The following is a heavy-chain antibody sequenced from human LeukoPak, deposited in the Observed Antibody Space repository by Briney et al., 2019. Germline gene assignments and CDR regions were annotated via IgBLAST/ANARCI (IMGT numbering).Heavy chain of an antibody. CDR1: GFTFNTYD. V-gene: IGHV3-23*01. Sequence: GGSLRLSCTVSGFTFNTYDMTWARHAPGKGLAWFSGISISGDDTYYADSVKGRFTVSRDNSKNTLYRQMNSLRGDDTAVYYCVKGNWRDNWGRGALVTVAS. CDR3: VKGNWRDN. J-gene: IGHJ4*02. CDR2: ISISGDDT. D-gene: IGHD1-1*01.